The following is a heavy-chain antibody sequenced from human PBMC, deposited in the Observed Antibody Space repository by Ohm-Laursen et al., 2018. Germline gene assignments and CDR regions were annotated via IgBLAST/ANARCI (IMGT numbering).Heavy chain of an antibody. CDR3: ARVGREMATIDY. J-gene: IGHJ4*02. CDR1: GGSISSGGYY. Sequence: TLSLTCTVSGGSISSGGYYWSWIRQHPGKGLEWIGYIYYSGSTYYNPSLKSRVTISVDTSKNQFSLKLGSVTAADTAVYYCARVGREMATIDYWGQGTLVTVSS. D-gene: IGHD5-24*01. CDR2: IYYSGST. V-gene: IGHV4-31*03.